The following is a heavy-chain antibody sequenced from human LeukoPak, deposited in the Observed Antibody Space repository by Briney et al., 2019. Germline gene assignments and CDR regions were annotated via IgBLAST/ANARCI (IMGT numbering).Heavy chain of an antibody. CDR1: GFTFSSYW. CDR3: AREGGAVTDLYYFDY. CDR2: IVKDGSEK. J-gene: IGHJ4*02. Sequence: PGGSLRLSCAASGFTFSSYWMNWVRQAPGKGLEWVANIVKDGSEKYYVDSVKGRFTISRDNAKNSLYLQMNSLRAEDTAVYYCAREGGAVTDLYYFDYWGQGTLVTVSS. D-gene: IGHD6-19*01. V-gene: IGHV3-7*05.